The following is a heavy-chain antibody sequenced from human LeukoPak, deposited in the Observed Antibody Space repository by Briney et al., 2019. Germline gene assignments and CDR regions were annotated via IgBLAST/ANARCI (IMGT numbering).Heavy chain of an antibody. D-gene: IGHD4-17*01. CDR2: IYHSGST. CDR1: GGSISSGGYS. V-gene: IGHV4-30-2*01. J-gene: IGHJ4*02. Sequence: SETLSLTCAVSGGSISSGGYSWSWIRQPPGKGLEWIGYIYHSGSTYYNPSLKSRVTISVDRSKNQFSLKLSSVTAADTAVYYCASYGDPRDYWGQGTLVTVSS. CDR3: ASYGDPRDY.